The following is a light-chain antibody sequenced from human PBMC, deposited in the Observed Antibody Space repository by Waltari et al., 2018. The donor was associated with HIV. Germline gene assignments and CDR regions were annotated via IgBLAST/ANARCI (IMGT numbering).Light chain of an antibody. CDR2: DNN. J-gene: IGLJ2*01. CDR3: QVWDSSSDHVV. CDR1: NIRSEA. V-gene: IGLV3-21*04. Sequence: SFVLTQPPSVSEAPGKTARVTCGGSNIRSEAVHWYQQTPGQAPVLVITDNNDRPSGIPERFSGSNSGNTATLTISRVGAGDEADYYCQVWDSSSDHVVFGGGTKLTVL.